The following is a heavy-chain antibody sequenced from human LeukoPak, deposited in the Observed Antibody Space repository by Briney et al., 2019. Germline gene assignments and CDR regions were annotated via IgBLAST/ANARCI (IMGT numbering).Heavy chain of an antibody. CDR3: ARHPPYYYDSSGYYLDHYYGMDV. J-gene: IGHJ6*02. CDR2: IYPGDSDT. CDR1: GYSFTGYW. V-gene: IGHV5-51*01. Sequence: HGESLKISCKGSGYSFTGYWIGWVRQMPGKGLEWMGIIYPGDSDTRYSPSFQGQVTISADKSISTAYLQWSSLKASDTAMYYCARHPPYYYDSSGYYLDHYYGMDVWGQGTTVTVSS. D-gene: IGHD3-22*01.